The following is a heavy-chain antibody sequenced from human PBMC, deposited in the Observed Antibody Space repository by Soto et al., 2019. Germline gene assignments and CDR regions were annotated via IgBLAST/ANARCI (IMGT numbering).Heavy chain of an antibody. D-gene: IGHD3-10*01. CDR1: GFSLSTSGVA. CDR2: IYWDDDK. Sequence: QITLKESGPPLVKPTQTLTLTCTFSGFSLSTSGVAVGWIRQPPGKALEWLALIYWDDDKRYSPSLKRRLTITKDTSRNQVVLTMTNMDPVDTATYYCAHRISDSGNSYFDYWGQGTLVTVSS. J-gene: IGHJ4*02. CDR3: AHRISDSGNSYFDY. V-gene: IGHV2-5*02.